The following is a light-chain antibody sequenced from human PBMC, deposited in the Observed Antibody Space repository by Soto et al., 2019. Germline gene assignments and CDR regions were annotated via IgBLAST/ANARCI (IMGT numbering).Light chain of an antibody. CDR3: SSYTSSSTL. CDR2: DVN. J-gene: IGLJ2*01. Sequence: QSVLTQPASVSGSPGQSITISCTGTSSDVGANNHVSWYQQHPGKAPKLMIYDVNNRPSGVSARFSGSKSGTTASLTISGLQTEDEADYYCSSYTSSSTLFGGGTKVTVL. V-gene: IGLV2-14*03. CDR1: SSDVGANNH.